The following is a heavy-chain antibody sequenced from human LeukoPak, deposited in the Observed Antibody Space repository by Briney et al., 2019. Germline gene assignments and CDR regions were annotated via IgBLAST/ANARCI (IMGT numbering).Heavy chain of an antibody. V-gene: IGHV3-21*01. D-gene: IGHD2-15*01. CDR3: ARDYSLTAMDV. CDR1: GFTFSGYT. CDR2: ISSSSDYI. Sequence: GGSLRLSCAASGFTFSGYTMNWVRQAPGKGLEWVSSISSSSDYIYYADSVQGRSTISRDNAKNSLYLQMNSLRAEDTAVYYCARDYSLTAMDVWGQGTTVTVSS. J-gene: IGHJ6*02.